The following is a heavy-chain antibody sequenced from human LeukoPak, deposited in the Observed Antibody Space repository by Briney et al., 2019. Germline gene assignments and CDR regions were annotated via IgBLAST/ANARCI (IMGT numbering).Heavy chain of an antibody. CDR2: ISSSSCYI. Sequence: GGSLRLSCAASGFTFSSYSMNWVRQAPGKGLEWVSSISSSSCYIYYADSVKGRFTISRDNAKNSLYLQMNSLRAEDTAVYYCARDLQALTYYYDSTGDAFDIWGQGTMVTVSS. J-gene: IGHJ3*02. D-gene: IGHD3-22*01. V-gene: IGHV3-21*01. CDR1: GFTFSSYS. CDR3: ARDLQALTYYYDSTGDAFDI.